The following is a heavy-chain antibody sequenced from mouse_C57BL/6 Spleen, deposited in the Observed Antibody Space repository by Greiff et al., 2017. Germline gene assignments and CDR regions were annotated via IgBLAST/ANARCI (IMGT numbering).Heavy chain of an antibody. Sequence: QVQLQQPGAELVKPGASVKLSCKASGYTFTSYWMHWVKQRPGQGLEWIGMIHPNSGSTNYNEKFKSKATLTVDKSSSTAYMQLSSLTSEDSAVYYCARSWYGSSLYYFGYWGQGTTLTVSS. CDR1: GYTFTSYW. CDR2: IHPNSGST. V-gene: IGHV1-64*01. J-gene: IGHJ2*01. D-gene: IGHD1-1*01. CDR3: ARSWYGSSLYYFGY.